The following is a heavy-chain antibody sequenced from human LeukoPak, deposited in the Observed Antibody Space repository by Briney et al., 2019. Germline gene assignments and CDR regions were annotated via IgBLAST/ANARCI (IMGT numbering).Heavy chain of an antibody. V-gene: IGHV1-69*05. CDR2: IIPIFGTA. CDR1: GGTFSSYA. D-gene: IGHD3-3*01. Sequence: GASVTVSCKASGGTFSSYAISWVRQAPGQGLEWMGGIIPIFGTANYAQKFQGRVTITTDESTSTAYMELSSLRSEDTAVYYCAGMPITIFGVVTPAHWFDPWGQGTLVTVSS. CDR3: AGMPITIFGVVTPAHWFDP. J-gene: IGHJ5*02.